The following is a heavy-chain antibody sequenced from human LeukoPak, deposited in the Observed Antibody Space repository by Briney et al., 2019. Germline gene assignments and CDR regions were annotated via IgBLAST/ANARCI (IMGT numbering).Heavy chain of an antibody. CDR2: IIPIFGTA. Sequence: GASVKVSCKASGGTFSSYAISWVRQAPGQGLEWMGGIIPIFGTANYAQKFQGRVTITADESTSTAYMELSSLRSEDTAVYYCARSGRDGTYYYYMDVWGKGTTVTVSS. CDR1: GGTFSSYA. D-gene: IGHD5-24*01. J-gene: IGHJ6*03. CDR3: ARSGRDGTYYYYMDV. V-gene: IGHV1-69*13.